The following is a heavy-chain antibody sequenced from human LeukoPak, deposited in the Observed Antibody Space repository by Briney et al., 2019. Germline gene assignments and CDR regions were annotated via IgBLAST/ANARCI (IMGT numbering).Heavy chain of an antibody. CDR1: GFTFSSYG. J-gene: IGHJ4*02. D-gene: IGHD5-12*01. Sequence: GGSLRLSCAASGFTFSSYGMHWVRQAPGKGLGWVAVIWYDGSNKYYADSVKGRFTISRDNSKNTLYLQMNSLRAEDTAVYYCARALRGYSGYDAFDYWGQGTLVTVSS. V-gene: IGHV3-33*01. CDR3: ARALRGYSGYDAFDY. CDR2: IWYDGSNK.